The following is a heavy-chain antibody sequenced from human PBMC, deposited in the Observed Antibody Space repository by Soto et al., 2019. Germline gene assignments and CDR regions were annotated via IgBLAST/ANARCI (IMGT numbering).Heavy chain of an antibody. D-gene: IGHD3-3*01. Sequence: PGESLKISCKGSGYSFTSYWIGGVRQMPGKGLEWMGIIYPGDSDTRYSPSFQGQVTISADKSISTAYLQWSSLKASDTAMYYCARRRARDDFWSGYYTGYGMDVWGQGTTVTVSS. J-gene: IGHJ6*02. CDR1: GYSFTSYW. CDR3: ARRRARDDFWSGYYTGYGMDV. CDR2: IYPGDSDT. V-gene: IGHV5-51*01.